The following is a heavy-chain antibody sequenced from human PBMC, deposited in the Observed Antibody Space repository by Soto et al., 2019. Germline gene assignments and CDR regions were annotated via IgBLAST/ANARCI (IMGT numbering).Heavy chain of an antibody. CDR2: IYYSGST. V-gene: IGHV4-61*01. D-gene: IGHD2-21*02. J-gene: IGHJ4*02. CDR1: GGSVTSGNYY. CDR3: ARGPVVTPFVDY. Sequence: PSETLSLTCTVSGGSVTSGNYYWSWIRRPPGKGLEWIGHIYYSGSTNYNPSLKSRVTISVDASKNQFSLKLSSVTAADTAIYYCARGPVVTPFVDYWGQGTLVTVSS.